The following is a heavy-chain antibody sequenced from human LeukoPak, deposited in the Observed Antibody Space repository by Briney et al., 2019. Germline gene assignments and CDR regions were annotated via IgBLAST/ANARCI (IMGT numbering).Heavy chain of an antibody. CDR3: AFYGSGSYSQYYFDY. J-gene: IGHJ4*02. CDR1: GYTFTGYY. Sequence: ASVKVSCKASGYTFTGYYMHWVRQAPGQGLEWMGWINPNSGGTNYAQKFQGRVTMTRDTSISTAYMEPSRLRSDDTAVYYCAFYGSGSYSQYYFDYWGQGTLVTVSS. V-gene: IGHV1-2*02. CDR2: INPNSGGT. D-gene: IGHD3-10*01.